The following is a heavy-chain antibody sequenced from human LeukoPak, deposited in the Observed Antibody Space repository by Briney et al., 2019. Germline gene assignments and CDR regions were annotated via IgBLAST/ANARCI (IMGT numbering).Heavy chain of an antibody. CDR1: GFTFSDYY. Sequence: PGGSLRLSCAASGFTFSDYYMSWIRQAPGKGLERVSYISSSGSIIYYADSVKGRFTISRDNAKNTLYLQMNGLRAEDTAVYYCARDSPLVATIQPIFDYWGQGTLVTVSS. V-gene: IGHV3-11*04. J-gene: IGHJ4*02. D-gene: IGHD5-12*01. CDR2: ISSSGSII. CDR3: ARDSPLVATIQPIFDY.